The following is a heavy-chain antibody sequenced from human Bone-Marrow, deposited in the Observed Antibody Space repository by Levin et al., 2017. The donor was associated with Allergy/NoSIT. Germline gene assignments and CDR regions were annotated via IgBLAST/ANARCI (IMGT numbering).Heavy chain of an antibody. J-gene: IGHJ5*02. Sequence: SETLSLTCTVSGASVNSGSDYWGWFRQPAGKGLEWIGRIYKSGSTDYNPSFKSRATISRDTSKNQFSLTLTSVTAADTAVYYCARDYFGSGKDWSDPWGQGTLVKVSS. V-gene: IGHV4-61*02. CDR1: GASVNSGSDY. CDR3: ARDYFGSGKDWSDP. D-gene: IGHD3-10*01. CDR2: IYKSGST.